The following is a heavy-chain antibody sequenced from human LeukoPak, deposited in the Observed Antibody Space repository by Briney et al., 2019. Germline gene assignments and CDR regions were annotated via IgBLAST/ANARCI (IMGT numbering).Heavy chain of an antibody. D-gene: IGHD3-22*01. V-gene: IGHV4-59*01. J-gene: IGHJ3*02. CDR3: ASPYDSSGYYFDAFDI. CDR1: GGSISTYY. Sequence: PSETLSLTCTVSGGSISTYYWSWIRQPPGKGLEWIGYIHYSGSTNYNPSLRSRVTTSVDTSKNQFSLKLTSVTAADTAVYYCASPYDSSGYYFDAFDIWGQGTMVTVSS. CDR2: IHYSGST.